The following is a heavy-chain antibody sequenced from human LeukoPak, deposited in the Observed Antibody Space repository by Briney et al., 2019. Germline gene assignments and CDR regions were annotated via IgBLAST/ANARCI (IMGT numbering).Heavy chain of an antibody. Sequence: PGGSLRLSCAASGFTFSGYAMSWVRQAPGKGLEWVSAINGSGGSTYYADSVKGRFTISRDNAKNTLYLQMNSLRAEDTAVYYCARDWFHAIDYWGQGTLVTVSS. CDR2: INGSGGST. D-gene: IGHD2/OR15-2a*01. V-gene: IGHV3-23*01. J-gene: IGHJ4*02. CDR1: GFTFSGYA. CDR3: ARDWFHAIDY.